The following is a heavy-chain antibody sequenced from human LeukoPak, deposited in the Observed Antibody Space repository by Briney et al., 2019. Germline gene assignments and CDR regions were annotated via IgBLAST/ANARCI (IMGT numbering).Heavy chain of an antibody. CDR2: ISAYNGNT. Sequence: ASVKVSCKASGYTLTSYGISWVRQAPGQGLEWMGWISAYNGNTNYAQKLQGRVTMTTDTSTGTAYMELRSLRSDDTAVYYCARDSGSYSSSSYMDVWGKGTTVTVSS. D-gene: IGHD6-13*01. V-gene: IGHV1-18*01. J-gene: IGHJ6*03. CDR3: ARDSGSYSSSSYMDV. CDR1: GYTLTSYG.